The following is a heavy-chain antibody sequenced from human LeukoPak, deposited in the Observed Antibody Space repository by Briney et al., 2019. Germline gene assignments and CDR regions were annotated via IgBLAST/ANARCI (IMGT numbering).Heavy chain of an antibody. V-gene: IGHV1-69*04. CDR1: GGTFSSYA. CDR2: IIPILGIA. J-gene: IGHJ1*01. Sequence: GASVKVSCKASGGTFSSYAISWVRQAPGQGLEWMGRIIPILGIANYAQKFQGRVTITADKSTSTAYMELSSLGSEDTAVYYCARAGDGGVVVEIGYFQHWGQGTLVTVSS. CDR3: ARAGDGGVVVEIGYFQH. D-gene: IGHD2-15*01.